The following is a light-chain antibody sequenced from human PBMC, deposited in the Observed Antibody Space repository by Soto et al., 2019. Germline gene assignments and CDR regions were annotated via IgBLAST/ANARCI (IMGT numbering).Light chain of an antibody. CDR2: GAS. J-gene: IGKJ2*01. V-gene: IGKV3-20*01. CDR1: QSVTSRY. CDR3: QQYNNSPEYT. Sequence: EIVLTQSPGTLSLSPGETVTLSCKASQSVTSRYLAWYQQKPGQAPRLLIYGASSRATGIPDRFSGSGSGTDFTLTISRLEPEDFAVYFCQQYNNSPEYTFGQGTKLEIK.